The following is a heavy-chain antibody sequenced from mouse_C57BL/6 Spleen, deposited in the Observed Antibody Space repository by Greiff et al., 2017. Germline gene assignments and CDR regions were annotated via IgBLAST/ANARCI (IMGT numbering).Heavy chain of an antibody. J-gene: IGHJ1*03. V-gene: IGHV1-15*01. D-gene: IGHD2-5*01. CDR3: TRSYSNYWYFDV. Sequence: QVQLKQSGAELVRPGASVTLSCKASGYTFTDYEMHWVKQTPVHGLEWIGAIDPETGGTAYNQKFTGKAILTADKSSSTAYMELRSLTSEDSAVYYCTRSYSNYWYFDVWGTGTTVTVSS. CDR1: GYTFTDYE. CDR2: IDPETGGT.